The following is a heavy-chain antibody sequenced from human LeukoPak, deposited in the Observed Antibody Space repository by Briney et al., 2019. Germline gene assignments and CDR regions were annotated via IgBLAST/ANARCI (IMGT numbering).Heavy chain of an antibody. CDR2: IQYDGSYK. CDR3: AKTSDQLLYSKFDF. J-gene: IGHJ4*01. Sequence: GESLGLFCATSVFIFSFYGMHCVRQAPGKALEGVAFIQYDGSYKFYADSAQGRFIISRDNSRNTLFLQMNSLRPEDAAVYYCAKTSDQLLYSKFDFWGHGTLVTVSS. CDR1: VFIFSFYG. V-gene: IGHV3-30*02. D-gene: IGHD2-2*02.